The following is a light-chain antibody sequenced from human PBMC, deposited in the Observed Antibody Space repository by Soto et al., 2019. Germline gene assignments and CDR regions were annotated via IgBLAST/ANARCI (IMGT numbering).Light chain of an antibody. CDR2: DAS. CDR3: PQYDKLTPYT. Sequence: DIHMTQSPSSLSASVGDRVTITCQASQDSSNYLNWYQQKPGKAPKLLFYDASNLETGVPSRFRGSGSGTDLTFTISSLQPEDIVTYYCPQYDKLTPYTFGQGTKLEIK. V-gene: IGKV1-33*01. CDR1: QDSSNY. J-gene: IGKJ2*01.